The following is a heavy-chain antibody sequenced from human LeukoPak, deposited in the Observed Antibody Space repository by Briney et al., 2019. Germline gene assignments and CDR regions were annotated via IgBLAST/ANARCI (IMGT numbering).Heavy chain of an antibody. V-gene: IGHV3-23*01. CDR1: GFTFSSYA. Sequence: GGSLRLSCAASGFTFSSYAMSWVRQAPGKGLEWVSAISGSGGSTYYADSVEGRFTISRDNSKNTLYLQMNSLRAEDTAVYYCAKTQGGVVAASDFWGQGTLVTVSS. D-gene: IGHD2-15*01. J-gene: IGHJ4*02. CDR3: AKTQGGVVAASDF. CDR2: ISGSGGST.